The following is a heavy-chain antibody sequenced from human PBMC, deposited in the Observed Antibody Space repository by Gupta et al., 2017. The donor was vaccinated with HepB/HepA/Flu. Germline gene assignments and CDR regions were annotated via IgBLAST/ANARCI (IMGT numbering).Heavy chain of an antibody. V-gene: IGHV3-23*01. D-gene: IGHD3-3*01. J-gene: IGHJ6*03. CDR3: AKDLSFWSAMDV. Sequence: EVQLLESGRGLTQPGWSLRLSCAVSGFSISGTAMTWVRQAPGKGLEWVSGIGSDIRTHYADSVKGRFTISRDNSKNMVYLQMNSLRAEDTAVYYCAKDLSFWSAMDVWGKGTTVTVSS. CDR2: IGSDIRT. CDR1: GFSISGTA.